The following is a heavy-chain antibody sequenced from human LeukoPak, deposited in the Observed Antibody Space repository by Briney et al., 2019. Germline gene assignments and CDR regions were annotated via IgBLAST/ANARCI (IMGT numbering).Heavy chain of an antibody. J-gene: IGHJ4*02. Sequence: GGSLRLSCAGSGFTFSNYAVTWVRQAPGKGLEWVSLFSNRGGTTYYADSVKGRFTISRDNSKNTLYLQMNSLRAEDTAVYYCAKEGPYCGGDCYGVFDYWGQGTLVTVSS. D-gene: IGHD2-21*02. V-gene: IGHV3-23*01. CDR2: FSNRGGTT. CDR3: AKEGPYCGGDCYGVFDY. CDR1: GFTFSNYA.